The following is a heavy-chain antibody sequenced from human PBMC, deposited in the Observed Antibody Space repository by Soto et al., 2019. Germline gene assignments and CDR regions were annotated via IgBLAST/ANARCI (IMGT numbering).Heavy chain of an antibody. Sequence: SETLSLTCAVYGGSFSGYYVSWIRQPPGKGLEWIGEINHSGSTNYNPSLKIRVTISVDTSKNQFSLKLSSVTAADTAVYYCARVRRGWLRSGLDYWGQGTLVTVSS. CDR1: GGSFSGYY. CDR2: INHSGST. CDR3: ARVRRGWLRSGLDY. D-gene: IGHD5-12*01. J-gene: IGHJ4*02. V-gene: IGHV4-34*01.